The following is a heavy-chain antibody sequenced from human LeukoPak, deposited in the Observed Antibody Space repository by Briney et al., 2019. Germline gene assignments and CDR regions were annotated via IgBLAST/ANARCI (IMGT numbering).Heavy chain of an antibody. CDR2: IKEDGSED. V-gene: IGHV3-7*01. Sequence: GGSLRLSCAASGFTFRNYYMHWVRQAPGKGLEWVANIKEDGSEDYYADSVKGRFAISKDNAKNSLYLQMNSLRAEDTAMYYCARDADGYEDWGQGTLVTVSS. CDR3: ARDADGYED. CDR1: GFTFRNYY. D-gene: IGHD5-18*01. J-gene: IGHJ4*02.